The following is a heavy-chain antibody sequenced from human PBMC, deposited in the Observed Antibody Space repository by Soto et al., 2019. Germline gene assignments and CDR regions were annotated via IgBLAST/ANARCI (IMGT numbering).Heavy chain of an antibody. Sequence: SETLSLTCTVSGGSISSGGSYWSWIRQHPGKGLEWIGYIYYSGSTYYNPSLKSRVTISVDTSKNQFSLKLSSVTAADTAVYYCARGFSQVYSRRGGAWFDPWGQGTLVTVSS. CDR2: IYYSGST. J-gene: IGHJ5*02. CDR1: GGSISSGGSY. V-gene: IGHV4-31*03. CDR3: ARGFSQVYSRRGGAWFDP. D-gene: IGHD6-13*01.